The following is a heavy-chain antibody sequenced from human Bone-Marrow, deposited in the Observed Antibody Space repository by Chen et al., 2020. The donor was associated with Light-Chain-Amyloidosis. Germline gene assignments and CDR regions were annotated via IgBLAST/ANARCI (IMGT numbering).Heavy chain of an antibody. CDR1: GGSISSSSYY. D-gene: IGHD3-9*01. Sequence: QLQLQESGPGLVKPSETLSLTCTVSGGSISSSSYYWGWIRQPPGKGLEWIGSIYYSGSTYYNPSLKSRGTISVDTSKTQCSLNLSSVTAADTAVYYCARHAPPYYDILTGYCNLFDPWGQGTLFTVSS. CDR2: IYYSGST. CDR3: ARHAPPYYDILTGYCNLFDP. V-gene: IGHV4-39*01. J-gene: IGHJ5*02.